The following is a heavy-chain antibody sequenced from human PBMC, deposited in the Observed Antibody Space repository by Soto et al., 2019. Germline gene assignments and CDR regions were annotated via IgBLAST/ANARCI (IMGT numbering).Heavy chain of an antibody. J-gene: IGHJ5*02. V-gene: IGHV4-28*01. CDR3: AKIAATGRGPWFDP. CDR1: GYSISSNNW. Sequence: SETLSLTCAVSGYSISSNNWWGLIRQPPGKGLEWIGYISYIGNTYYNPSLKARVTMSVDTSKNQFSLELSSVTAVDTAVYYCAKIAATGRGPWFDPWGQGTLVTVSS. CDR2: ISYIGNT. D-gene: IGHD6-13*01.